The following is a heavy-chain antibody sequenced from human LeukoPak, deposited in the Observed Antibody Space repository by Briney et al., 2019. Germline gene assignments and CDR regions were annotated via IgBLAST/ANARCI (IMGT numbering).Heavy chain of an antibody. CDR2: ISGRSSYT. J-gene: IGHJ4*02. CDR1: GFTFDDYG. Sequence: GGSLRLSCAASGFTFDDYGMTWIRQAPGKGLEWVSCISGRSSYTNYADSVKGRFTISRDNAKNSLYLEMNSLRADDTAVYFCARQARSVDPLTYWGPGTLVTVSS. D-gene: IGHD4-23*01. V-gene: IGHV3-11*03. CDR3: ARQARSVDPLTY.